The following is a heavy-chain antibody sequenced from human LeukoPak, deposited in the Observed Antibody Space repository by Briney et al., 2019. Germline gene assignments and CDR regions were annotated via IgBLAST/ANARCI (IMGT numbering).Heavy chain of an antibody. J-gene: IGHJ4*02. CDR3: ARSRDNYFDY. CDR1: GFSFSFYE. V-gene: IGHV3-48*03. Sequence: QAGGSLRLSCAASGFSFSFYEMNWLRQAPGKGLMWLSYLSNGGRTIHHADSVRGRFTISRDKAKNSLYLQMNSLRAEDTAVYYCARSRDNYFDYWGQGTVVTVSS. CDR2: LSNGGRTI. D-gene: IGHD5-24*01.